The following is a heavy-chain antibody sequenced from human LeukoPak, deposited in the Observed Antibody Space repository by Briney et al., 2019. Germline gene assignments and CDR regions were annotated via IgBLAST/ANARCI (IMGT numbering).Heavy chain of an antibody. D-gene: IGHD2-2*01. CDR3: ARDRDIVVVTAAPNMDV. Sequence: PGGSLRLSCAASGFTFSSYSMNWVRQAPGKGLEWVSYISSSSTIYYADSVKGRFTISRDNAKNSLYLQMNSLRDEDTAVYYCARDRDIVVVTAAPNMDVWGKGTTVTVSS. V-gene: IGHV3-48*02. CDR2: ISSSSTI. J-gene: IGHJ6*03. CDR1: GFTFSSYS.